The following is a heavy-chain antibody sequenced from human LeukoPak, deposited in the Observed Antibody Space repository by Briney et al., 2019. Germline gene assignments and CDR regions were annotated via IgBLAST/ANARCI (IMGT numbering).Heavy chain of an antibody. D-gene: IGHD3-22*01. J-gene: IGHJ4*02. V-gene: IGHV3-15*01. CDR2: IKSKTDGGTT. Sequence: ETLSLTCTVSGGSISSYYWSWVRQAPGKGLEWVGRIKSKTDGGTTDYAAPVKGRFTISRDDSKNTLYLQMNSLKTEDTAVYYCTTGTPYDSGAYYSVYWGQGNLVTVSS. CDR1: GGSISSYY. CDR3: TTGTPYDSGAYYSVY.